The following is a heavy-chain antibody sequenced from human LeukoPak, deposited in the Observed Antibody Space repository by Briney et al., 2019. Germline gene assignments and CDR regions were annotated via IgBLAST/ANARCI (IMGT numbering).Heavy chain of an antibody. J-gene: IGHJ3*02. V-gene: IGHV3-23*01. Sequence: HSGGSLRLSCVASGFIFGDYWMRWVRQAPGKGLEWVSAISGSGGSTYYADSVKGRFTISRDNSKNTLYLQMNSLRAEDTAVYYCAKDPGSPEGSHAFDIWGQGTMVTVSS. CDR2: ISGSGGST. CDR1: GFIFGDYW. CDR3: AKDPGSPEGSHAFDI. D-gene: IGHD3-10*01.